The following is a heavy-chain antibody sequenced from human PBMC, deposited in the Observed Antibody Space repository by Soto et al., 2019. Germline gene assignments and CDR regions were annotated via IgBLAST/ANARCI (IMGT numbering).Heavy chain of an antibody. Sequence: DVQLLESGGGLVQPGGSLRLSCAASGFTFGNYGINWVRQARGKGLEWVSGISGGGGSTYYADSVKGRFTVSRDPSKNSVFLEMNTLRAEDTAVYYCAKGFIVVVTVLRPDDAFDVWGQGTLVTVSS. CDR3: AKGFIVVVTVLRPDDAFDV. D-gene: IGHD2-21*02. CDR2: ISGGGGST. V-gene: IGHV3-23*01. CDR1: GFTFGNYG. J-gene: IGHJ3*01.